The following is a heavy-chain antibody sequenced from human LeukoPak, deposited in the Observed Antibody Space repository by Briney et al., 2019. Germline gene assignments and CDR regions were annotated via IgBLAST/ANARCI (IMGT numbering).Heavy chain of an antibody. CDR1: GGSLSGYY. V-gene: IGHV4-34*01. CDR3: ARGGIVVVPPAIKSRDWFDP. Sequence: PSETLSLTCAGYGGSLSGYYWSWIRQPPGKGLQWLGEITHSGSSNYNPSLKSRVTISVDTSKNQFSLKLSSVTAADTAVYYCARGGIVVVPPAIKSRDWFDPWGQGTLVTVSS. CDR2: ITHSGSS. J-gene: IGHJ5*02. D-gene: IGHD2-2*01.